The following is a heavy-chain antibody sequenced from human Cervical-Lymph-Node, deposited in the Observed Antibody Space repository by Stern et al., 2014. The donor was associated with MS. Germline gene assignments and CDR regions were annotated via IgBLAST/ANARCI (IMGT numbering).Heavy chain of an antibody. CDR2: IYSGGST. CDR1: GFTVSSNY. V-gene: IGHV3-53*01. CDR3: ARVKAPYWYFDL. J-gene: IGHJ2*01. Sequence: EVQLEESGGGLIQPGGSLRLSCAASGFTVSSNYISWVRQAPGKGLEWVSVIYSGGSTYYADSVKGRFTISRDNSKNTLYLQMNSLRAEDTAVYYCARVKAPYWYFDLWGRGTLVTVSS.